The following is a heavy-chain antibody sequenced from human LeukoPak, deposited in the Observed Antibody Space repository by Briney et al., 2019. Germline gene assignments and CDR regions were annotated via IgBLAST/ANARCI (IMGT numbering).Heavy chain of an antibody. CDR3: ARLGYGSSGWYSDY. CDR2: MNPNSGNT. J-gene: IGHJ4*02. CDR1: GYTFTSYD. Sequence: ASVKVSCKASGYTFTSYDINWVRQATGQGLEWMGWMNPNSGNTGYAQKFQSRVTMTRNTSISTAYMELSSLRSEDTAVYYCARLGYGSSGWYSDYWGQGTLVTVSS. V-gene: IGHV1-8*01. D-gene: IGHD6-19*01.